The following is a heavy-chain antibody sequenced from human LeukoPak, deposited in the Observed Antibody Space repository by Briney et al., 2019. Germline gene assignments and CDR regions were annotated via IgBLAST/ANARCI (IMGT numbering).Heavy chain of an antibody. D-gene: IGHD3-22*01. CDR3: AKLRYYDSSGPYYMDV. CDR1: GFTFSSYA. Sequence: PGGSLRLSCAASGFTFSSYAMSWVRQAPGKGLEWVSAISGSGGSTYYADSVKGRFTISRDNSKNTLYLQMNSLRAEDTAVYYCAKLRYYDSSGPYYMDVWSKGTTVTVSS. V-gene: IGHV3-23*01. J-gene: IGHJ6*03. CDR2: ISGSGGST.